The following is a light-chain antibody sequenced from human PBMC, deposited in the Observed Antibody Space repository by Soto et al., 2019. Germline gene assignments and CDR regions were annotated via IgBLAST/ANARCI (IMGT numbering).Light chain of an antibody. CDR1: QSILHSPNNKDA. V-gene: IGKV4-1*01. CDR3: QQFYTTPT. J-gene: IGKJ1*01. CDR2: WAS. Sequence: DIVMTQSPDSLAVSLGERATINCKSSQSILHSPNNKDALTWYQQKPGQPPKLLINWASTRESGVPDRFSGAGSGTDFTLAISGLQAEDVAVYCCQQFYTTPTFGQGTRVEIK.